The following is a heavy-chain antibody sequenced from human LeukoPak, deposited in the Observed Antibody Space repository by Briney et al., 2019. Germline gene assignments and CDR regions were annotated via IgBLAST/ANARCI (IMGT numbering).Heavy chain of an antibody. D-gene: IGHD5-12*01. Sequence: PSETLSLTCVVYGRSFSGYYWTWIRQPPGKGLEWIGEINHSANTHYNPSLKSRVTISLDTPKSQFSLNLSSVTAADTAVFYCARGRYSGFFDYWGQGTLVTVSS. CDR2: INHSANT. J-gene: IGHJ4*02. V-gene: IGHV4-34*01. CDR3: ARGRYSGFFDY. CDR1: GRSFSGYY.